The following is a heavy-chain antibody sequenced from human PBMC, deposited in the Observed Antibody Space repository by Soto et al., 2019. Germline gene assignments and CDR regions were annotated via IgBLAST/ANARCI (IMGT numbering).Heavy chain of an antibody. J-gene: IGHJ3*02. Sequence: GASVKVSCKASGGTFSSYTISWVRQAPGQGLEWMGRIIPILGIANYAQKFQGRVTITADKSTSTAYMELSSLRSEDTAVYYCARGMEQQLVCAPIAFDIWGKGTMVTVSS. CDR3: ARGMEQQLVCAPIAFDI. CDR1: GGTFSSYT. D-gene: IGHD6-13*01. CDR2: IIPILGIA. V-gene: IGHV1-69*02.